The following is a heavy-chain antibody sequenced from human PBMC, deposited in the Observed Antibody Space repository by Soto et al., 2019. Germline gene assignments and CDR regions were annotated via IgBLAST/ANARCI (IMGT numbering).Heavy chain of an antibody. Sequence: LCGGSISSGGYYWSWIRQHPGKGLEWIGYIYYSGSTYYNPSLKSRVTISVDTSKNQFSLKLSSVTAADTAVYYCARDSELGADAFDIWGQGTMVTVSS. D-gene: IGHD3-10*01. CDR1: GGSISSGGYY. J-gene: IGHJ3*02. V-gene: IGHV4-31*02. CDR2: IYYSGST. CDR3: ARDSELGADAFDI.